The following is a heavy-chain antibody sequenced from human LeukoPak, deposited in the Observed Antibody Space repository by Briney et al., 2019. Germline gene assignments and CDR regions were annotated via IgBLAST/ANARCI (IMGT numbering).Heavy chain of an antibody. D-gene: IGHD2-21*01. V-gene: IGHV1-3*03. Sequence: ASVKVSCKASGYTFTSYAMHWVRQAPGQRLEWMGWINAGNGNTKYSQEFQGRVTITRDTSASTAYMELSSLRSEDMAVYYCARPSEPSVRGDSVLVAFDIWGQGTMVTVSS. CDR1: GYTFTSYA. CDR2: INAGNGNT. CDR3: ARPSEPSVRGDSVLVAFDI. J-gene: IGHJ3*02.